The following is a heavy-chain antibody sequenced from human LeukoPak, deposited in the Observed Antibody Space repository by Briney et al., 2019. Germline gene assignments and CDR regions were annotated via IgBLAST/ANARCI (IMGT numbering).Heavy chain of an antibody. CDR2: INPNSGGT. D-gene: IGHD2-15*01. Sequence: AASVKVSCKASGYTFTGYYMHWVRQAPGQGLEWMGWINPNSGGTNYAQKFQGRVTMTGDTSISTAYMELSRLRSDDTAVYYCARSPRICSGGSCYWFDPWGQGTLVTVSS. CDR3: ARSPRICSGGSCYWFDP. CDR1: GYTFTGYY. V-gene: IGHV1-2*02. J-gene: IGHJ5*02.